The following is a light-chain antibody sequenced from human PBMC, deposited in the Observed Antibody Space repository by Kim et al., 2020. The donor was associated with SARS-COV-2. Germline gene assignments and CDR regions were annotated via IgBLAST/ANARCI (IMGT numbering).Light chain of an antibody. CDR2: GAS. CDR1: QSVSSN. J-gene: IGKJ5*01. Sequence: SSGERATLSCRASQSVSSNLAWYQQKPGQAPRLLNDGASTRATGIPARFSGSGSGTEFTLTISSLQSEDFAVYYCQQYNNWPPITFGQGTRLEIK. CDR3: QQYNNWPPIT. V-gene: IGKV3-15*01.